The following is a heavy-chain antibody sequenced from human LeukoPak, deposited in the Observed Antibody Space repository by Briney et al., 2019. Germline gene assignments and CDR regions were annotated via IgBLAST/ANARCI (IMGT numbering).Heavy chain of an antibody. V-gene: IGHV1-69*13. CDR1: GGTFSSYA. CDR2: IIPIFGTA. J-gene: IGHJ4*02. Sequence: SVKVSCKASGGTFSSYAISWVRQAPGQGLEWMGGIIPIFGTANYAQKFQGRVTITADESTNTAYMELSSLRSEDTAVYYCASTPPSSGWYPFDYWGQGTLVTVSS. CDR3: ASTPPSSGWYPFDY. D-gene: IGHD6-19*01.